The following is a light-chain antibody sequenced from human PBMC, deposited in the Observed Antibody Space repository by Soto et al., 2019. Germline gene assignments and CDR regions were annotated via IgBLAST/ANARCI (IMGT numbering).Light chain of an antibody. Sequence: EIVMTQSPATLSVSPGERATLSCRASQSVSSNLAWYQQKPGHAPRLLIYDASTRATGIPARFSGSGSGTEFTLTISSLQSEDFAVYYCQQYNNWRPGTFGQGTKVEIK. J-gene: IGKJ1*01. CDR2: DAS. CDR1: QSVSSN. V-gene: IGKV3-15*01. CDR3: QQYNNWRPGT.